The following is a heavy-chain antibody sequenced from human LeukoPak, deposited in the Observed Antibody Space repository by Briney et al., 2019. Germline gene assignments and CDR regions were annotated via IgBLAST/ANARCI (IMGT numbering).Heavy chain of an antibody. CDR2: ISYDGSNK. CDR3: ARDSEAYCGGDCYFDY. CDR1: GFTFSSYA. V-gene: IGHV3-30*04. J-gene: IGHJ4*02. Sequence: GGSLRLSCAASGFTFSSYAMHWVRQAPGKGLEWVAVISYDGSNKYYADSVKGRFTISRDNSKNTLYLQMNSLRAEDTAVYYCARDSEAYCGGDCYFDYWGQGTLVTVSS. D-gene: IGHD2-21*02.